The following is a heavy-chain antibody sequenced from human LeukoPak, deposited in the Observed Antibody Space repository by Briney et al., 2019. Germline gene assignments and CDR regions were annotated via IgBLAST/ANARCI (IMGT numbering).Heavy chain of an antibody. CDR3: ARDGYGNNYMDV. V-gene: IGHV3-53*01. CDR1: GFSVSSNF. J-gene: IGHJ6*03. D-gene: IGHD1/OR15-1a*01. CDR2: IYSGGTT. Sequence: GGSLRLSCAASGFSVSSNFMSWVRQAPGKGLEWVSVIYSGGTTYYADSVKGQFTISRDNSKNTLSLQMNNLRAEDTAVYYCARDGYGNNYMDVWGKGTTVTVSS.